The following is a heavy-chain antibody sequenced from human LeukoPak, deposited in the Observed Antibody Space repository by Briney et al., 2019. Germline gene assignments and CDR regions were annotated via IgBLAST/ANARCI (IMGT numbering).Heavy chain of an antibody. CDR1: GGSFNGYY. Sequence: SETLSLTCAVYGGSFNGYYWSWIRQPPGKGLEWIGEINHSGSTNYNPSLKSRVTISVDTSKNQFSLKLSSVTAADTAVYYCARQDADYGDNFLDYWGQGTLVTVSS. CDR2: INHSGST. V-gene: IGHV4-34*01. CDR3: ARQDADYGDNFLDY. J-gene: IGHJ4*02. D-gene: IGHD4-17*01.